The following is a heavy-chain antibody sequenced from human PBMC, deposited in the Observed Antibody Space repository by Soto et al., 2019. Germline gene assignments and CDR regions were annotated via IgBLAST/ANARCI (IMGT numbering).Heavy chain of an antibody. CDR1: GFTFSSYW. CDR2: INPGGNIT. D-gene: IGHD2-8*01. Sequence: EEQLVESGGGLVQPGGSLRLSCAASGFTFSSYWMHWVRQAPGKGLVWVSRINPGGNITAYADSVKGRFTISRDNSKNTLYLKMNSLRSDDTAVYYCARVPTGKYGVWNYWGQGTLVTVSS. V-gene: IGHV3-74*01. CDR3: ARVPTGKYGVWNY. J-gene: IGHJ4*02.